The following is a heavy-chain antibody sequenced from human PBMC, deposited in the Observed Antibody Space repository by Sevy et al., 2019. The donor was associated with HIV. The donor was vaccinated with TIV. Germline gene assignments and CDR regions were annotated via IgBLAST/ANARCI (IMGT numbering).Heavy chain of an antibody. CDR2: ISSSGSTM. Sequence: GGSLRLSCAASGFTFSDYYMSWIRQAPGKGLEWVSYISSSGSTMYYADSVKGRFTISRDNAKNSLYLQMNSLRAEDTAVYYCARDHRVVVAATSLYYYGMDVWGQGTTVTVSS. V-gene: IGHV3-11*01. CDR3: ARDHRVVVAATSLYYYGMDV. J-gene: IGHJ6*02. CDR1: GFTFSDYY. D-gene: IGHD2-15*01.